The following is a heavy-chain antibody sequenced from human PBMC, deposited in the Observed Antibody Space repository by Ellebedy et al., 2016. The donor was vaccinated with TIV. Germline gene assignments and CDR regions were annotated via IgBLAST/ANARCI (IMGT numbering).Heavy chain of an antibody. V-gene: IGHV1-69*04. CDR2: IIPILGGA. J-gene: IGHJ4*02. Sequence: AASVKVSCKASGGTFSSYAISWVRQAPGQGLEWMGRIIPILGGANYAQKFQGRVTITADKSTSTAYMELSSLRSDDTAVYYCARMYSSGSYYFDYWGQGTLVTVSS. CDR3: ARMYSSGSYYFDY. D-gene: IGHD6-19*01. CDR1: GGTFSSYA.